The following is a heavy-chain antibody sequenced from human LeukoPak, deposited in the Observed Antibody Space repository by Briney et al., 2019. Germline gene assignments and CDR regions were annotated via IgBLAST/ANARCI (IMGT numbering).Heavy chain of an antibody. CDR3: ARVTPPNLDYDSSGIFDY. D-gene: IGHD3-22*01. J-gene: IGHJ4*02. Sequence: PSETLSLTCTVSGGSISSSSYYWGWIRQPPGKGLEWIGSIYYSGSTYYNPSLKSRVTISVDTSKNQFSLKLNSVTAADTAVYYCARVTPPNLDYDSSGIFDYWGQGTLVTVSS. CDR1: GGSISSSSYY. V-gene: IGHV4-39*07. CDR2: IYYSGST.